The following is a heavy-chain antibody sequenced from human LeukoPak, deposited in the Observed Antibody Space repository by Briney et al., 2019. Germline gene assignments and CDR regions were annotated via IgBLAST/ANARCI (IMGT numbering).Heavy chain of an antibody. V-gene: IGHV1-2*06. Sequence: ASVKVSCKASGYTFTGYYMHWVRQAPGQGLEWMGRINPNSGGTNYAQKFQGRVTMTRDTSISTAYMELSRLRSEDTAVYYCATGMLDDYGDFFYDYWGQGTLVTVSS. D-gene: IGHD4-17*01. CDR1: GYTFTGYY. J-gene: IGHJ4*02. CDR3: ATGMLDDYGDFFYDY. CDR2: INPNSGGT.